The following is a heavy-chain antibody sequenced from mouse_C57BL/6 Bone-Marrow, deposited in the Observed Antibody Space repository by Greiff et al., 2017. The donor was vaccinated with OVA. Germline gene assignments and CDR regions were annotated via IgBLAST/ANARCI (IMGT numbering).Heavy chain of an antibody. D-gene: IGHD2-12*01. CDR3: ARLRGYSLDY. Sequence: EVKLMESGGDLVKPGGSLKLSCAASGFTFSSYGMSWVRQTPDKRLEWVATISSGGSYTYYPDSVKGRFTISRDNAKNTLYLQMSSLKSEDTAMYYCARLRGYSLDYWGQGTTLTVSS. CDR2: ISSGGSYT. V-gene: IGHV5-6*01. CDR1: GFTFSSYG. J-gene: IGHJ2*01.